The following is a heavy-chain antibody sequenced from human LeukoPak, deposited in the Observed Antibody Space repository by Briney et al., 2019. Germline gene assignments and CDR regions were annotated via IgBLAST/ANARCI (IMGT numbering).Heavy chain of an antibody. CDR1: GFTFSSYS. CDR3: ARDLLGTVTTFHAFDI. J-gene: IGHJ3*02. V-gene: IGHV3-21*01. Sequence: GGSLRLSCAASGFTFSSYSMNWVRQAPGKRLEWVSSISSSSSYIYYADPAKGRFTISRDNAKNSLYLQMNSLRAEDTAVYYFARDLLGTVTTFHAFDIWGQGTMVTVSS. CDR2: ISSSSSYI. D-gene: IGHD4-17*01.